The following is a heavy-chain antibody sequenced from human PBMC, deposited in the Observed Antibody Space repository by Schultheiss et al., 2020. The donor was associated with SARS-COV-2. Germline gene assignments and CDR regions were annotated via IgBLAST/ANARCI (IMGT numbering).Heavy chain of an antibody. CDR3: ARTGTTRYYYYGMDV. D-gene: IGHD1-7*01. CDR1: GGSISSYY. CDR2: IYHSGST. Sequence: SETLSLTCTVSGGSISSYYWSWIRQPPGKGLEWIGYIYHSGSTYYNPSLKSRVTISVDRSKNQFSLKLSSVTAADTAVYYCARTGTTRYYYYGMDVWGQGTTVTVSS. J-gene: IGHJ6*02. V-gene: IGHV4-59*04.